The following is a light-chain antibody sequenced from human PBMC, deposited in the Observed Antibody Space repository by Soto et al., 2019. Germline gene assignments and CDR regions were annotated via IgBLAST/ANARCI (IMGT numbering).Light chain of an antibody. CDR1: QSVSGSY. J-gene: IGKJ5*01. CDR2: DAS. Sequence: EIVLTQSPATLSLSPGERATLSCRASQSVSGSYLAWYQQKPGQAPRLLIYDASNRATGIPARFSGRGSGTDFTLTISSLEPEDFAVYYCQQRSSAITFGQGTRLEIK. V-gene: IGKV3-11*01. CDR3: QQRSSAIT.